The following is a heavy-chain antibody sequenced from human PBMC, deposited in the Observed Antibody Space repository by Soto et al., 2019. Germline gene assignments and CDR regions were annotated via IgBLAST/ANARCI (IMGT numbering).Heavy chain of an antibody. Sequence: QVQLVESGGGVVQPGRSLRLSCAASGFTFSSFGMHWVRQTPGKGLEWVAVIWYDGSNKYYVDSVKGRFTISRDNSKNILYLQMNSLRAEDTAVYYCARDDGGCGAEYFQHWGQGTLVTVSS. V-gene: IGHV3-33*01. CDR3: ARDDGGCGAEYFQH. CDR1: GFTFSSFG. J-gene: IGHJ1*01. D-gene: IGHD2-15*01. CDR2: IWYDGSNK.